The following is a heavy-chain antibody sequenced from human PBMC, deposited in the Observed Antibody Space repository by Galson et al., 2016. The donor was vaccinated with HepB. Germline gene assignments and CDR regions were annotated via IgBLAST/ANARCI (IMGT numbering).Heavy chain of an antibody. Sequence: LRLSCAASGFSFSHYWMSWVRQAPGKGLEYVATISDDGNEKYYVDSVRGRFTISRDNAKNSLDLQMNSLRVDDTAVYYCASNNRGWGQGTLVTVSS. D-gene: IGHD3-10*01. J-gene: IGHJ1*01. CDR3: ASNNRG. CDR1: GFSFSHYW. CDR2: ISDDGNEK. V-gene: IGHV3-7*03.